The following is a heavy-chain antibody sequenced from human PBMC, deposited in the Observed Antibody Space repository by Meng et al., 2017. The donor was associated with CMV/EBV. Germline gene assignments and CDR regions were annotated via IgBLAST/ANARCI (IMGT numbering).Heavy chain of an antibody. J-gene: IGHJ4*02. CDR3: AKPFYYYETTNYYQDY. D-gene: IGHD3-22*01. CDR1: GFTFNSYS. Sequence: GESLKISCAASGFTFNSYSMNWVRQAPGKGLEWVSSISSSGSWIYYADSVRGRFSISRDNAKNSLYLQMNSLRADDTAVYYCAKPFYYYETTNYYQDYWGQGTVVTVSS. V-gene: IGHV3-21*04. CDR2: ISSSGSWI.